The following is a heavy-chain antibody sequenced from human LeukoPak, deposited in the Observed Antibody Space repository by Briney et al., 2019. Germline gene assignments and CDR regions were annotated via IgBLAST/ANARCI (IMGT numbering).Heavy chain of an antibody. CDR3: AKNRIVIPAATRS. D-gene: IGHD2-2*01. CDR2: ISGSGGST. J-gene: IGHJ5*02. CDR1: GFTFSSYA. Sequence: VGSLRLSCAASGFTFSSYAMSWVRQAPGKGLEWVSAISGSGGSTYYADYVKGRFTISRDISKSTLYLQMNSLRAEDTAVYYCAKNRIVIPAATRSSGQRTLGTVSS. V-gene: IGHV3-23*01.